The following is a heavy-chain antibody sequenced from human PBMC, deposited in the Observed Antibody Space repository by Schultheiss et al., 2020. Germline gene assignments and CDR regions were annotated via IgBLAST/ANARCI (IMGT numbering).Heavy chain of an antibody. CDR1: GFTFSDST. CDR3: TRHGDCSGDTCYYDY. V-gene: IGHV3-73*01. CDR2: IRSKTNSYAT. J-gene: IGHJ4*02. Sequence: GGSLRLSCAASGFTFSDSTIHWVRQASGKGLEWIGRIRSKTNSYATAYAASVKGSFTISRDDSKNTAYLQMNSLKTEDTAMYYCTRHGDCSGDTCYYDYWGQGALVTVSS. D-gene: IGHD2-15*01.